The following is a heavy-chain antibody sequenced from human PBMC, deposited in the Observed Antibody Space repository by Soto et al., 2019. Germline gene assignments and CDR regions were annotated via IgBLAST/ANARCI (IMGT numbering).Heavy chain of an antibody. Sequence: QVHLQESGPGLVKPSETLSLTCTVSGSSINNHYWSWIRQPPGKGLEWIGYIYYTGSTNYNPSLKSRVTMSVDTSKNQFSLNLTSLTAADTAIYYCARANWYSEYWGQGTLVPVSS. CDR2: IYYTGST. CDR3: ARANWYSEY. V-gene: IGHV4-59*11. D-gene: IGHD7-27*01. CDR1: GSSINNHY. J-gene: IGHJ4*02.